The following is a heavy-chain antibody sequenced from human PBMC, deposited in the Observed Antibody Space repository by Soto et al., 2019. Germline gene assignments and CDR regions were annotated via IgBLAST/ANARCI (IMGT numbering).Heavy chain of an antibody. CDR3: ARDPGYCSGGSCYGWFDP. Sequence: GGSPRLSWAAPGFPFSSYRLHWVRQGPGKGLEWVEVISYDGSNKYYADSVKGRFTISRDNSKNTLYLQMNSLRAEDTAGYYCARDPGYCSGGSCYGWFDP. CDR2: ISYDGSNK. D-gene: IGHD2-15*01. CDR1: GFPFSSYR. V-gene: IGHV3-30*03. J-gene: IGHJ5*02.